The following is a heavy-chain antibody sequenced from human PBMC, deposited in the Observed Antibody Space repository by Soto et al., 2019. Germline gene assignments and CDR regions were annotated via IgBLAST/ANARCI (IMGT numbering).Heavy chain of an antibody. J-gene: IGHJ3*02. D-gene: IGHD3-9*01. CDR2: ISTGSGHT. CDR3: AKWGYDILTPTAFDI. Sequence: GGSLRLSCEASGFTFSNYYISWIRQAPGKGPEWLSYISTGSGHTNYADSVKGRFTISRDNAKNSLYLQMNSLRDEDTAVYYCAKWGYDILTPTAFDIWGQGTVVTVSS. CDR1: GFTFSNYY. V-gene: IGHV3-11*06.